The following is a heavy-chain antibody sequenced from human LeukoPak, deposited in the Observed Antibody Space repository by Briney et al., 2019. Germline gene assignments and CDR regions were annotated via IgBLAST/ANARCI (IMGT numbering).Heavy chain of an antibody. J-gene: IGHJ5*02. V-gene: IGHV4-34*01. CDR2: INHSGST. Sequence: SETLSLTCAVYGGSFSGYYWSWIRKPPRKGLEWIGTINHSGSTNYNPSLKSRVTISVDTSKNQSSLKLSSVTAADTAVYYCARESNSTSSIWFDPWGQGTLVTVSS. D-gene: IGHD2-2*01. CDR1: GGSFSGYY. CDR3: ARESNSTSSIWFDP.